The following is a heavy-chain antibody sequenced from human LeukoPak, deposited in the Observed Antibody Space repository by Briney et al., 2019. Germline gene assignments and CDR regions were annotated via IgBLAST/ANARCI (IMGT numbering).Heavy chain of an antibody. CDR3: ARLGEKADFDY. V-gene: IGHV3-53*01. CDR1: GFTVSSNY. J-gene: IGHJ4*02. Sequence: GGSLRLSCAASGFTVSSNYMSWVRQAPGKGLEWVSVIYSGGSTYYADSVKGRFTISRDNSKNTLWLQMNSLRAEDTAVYYCARLGEKADFDYWGQGTLVTVSS. CDR2: IYSGGST. D-gene: IGHD3-16*01.